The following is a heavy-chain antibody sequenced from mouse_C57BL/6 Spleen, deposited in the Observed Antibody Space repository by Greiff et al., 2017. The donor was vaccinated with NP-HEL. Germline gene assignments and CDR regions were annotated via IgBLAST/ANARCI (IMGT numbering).Heavy chain of an antibody. J-gene: IGHJ3*01. Sequence: VQLQQPGAELVRPGTSVKLSCKASGYTFTSYWMHWVKQRPGQGLEWIGVIDPSDSYTNYNQKFKGKATLTVDTSSSTAYMQLSSLTSEDSAVYYCARDYDVGTRFAYWGQGTLVTVSA. CDR1: GYTFTSYW. CDR3: ARDYDVGTRFAY. D-gene: IGHD2-4*01. V-gene: IGHV1-59*01. CDR2: IDPSDSYT.